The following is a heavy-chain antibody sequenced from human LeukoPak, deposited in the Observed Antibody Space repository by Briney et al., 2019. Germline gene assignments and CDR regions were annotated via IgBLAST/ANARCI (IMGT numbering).Heavy chain of an antibody. D-gene: IGHD7-27*01. CDR2: IYPGDSDT. CDR1: GYSLTSYW. Sequence: GESLMISCKGSGYSLTSYWIGLVRQMPGKGLEGMGIIYPGDSDTSYLQSFHGQVTISTGKSISTAYLQWSSLKASDTAMDYCARARGTGDQDYFDYWGQGTLVTVSS. CDR3: ARARGTGDQDYFDY. V-gene: IGHV5-51*01. J-gene: IGHJ4*02.